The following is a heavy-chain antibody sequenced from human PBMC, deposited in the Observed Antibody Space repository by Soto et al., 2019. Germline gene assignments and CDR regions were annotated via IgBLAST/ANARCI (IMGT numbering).Heavy chain of an antibody. Sequence: QVQLVQSGAEVRQPASSVKVSCKTSGGTFSSYAISWVRQAPGQGLEWMGGIVPIVDTSTYAQKLQGRVTITADESTSTVYMELSSLSSDDTAVYYCVSVVAIPGSPDIWGQGTLVTVSS. CDR2: IVPIVDTS. CDR1: GGTFSSYA. CDR3: VSVVAIPGSPDI. V-gene: IGHV1-69*12. D-gene: IGHD2-15*01. J-gene: IGHJ4*02.